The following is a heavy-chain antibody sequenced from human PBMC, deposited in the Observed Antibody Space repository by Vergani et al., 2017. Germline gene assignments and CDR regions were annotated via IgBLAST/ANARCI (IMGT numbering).Heavy chain of an antibody. CDR3: ATGGITVIPGVRSYYYYGMDV. CDR2: LYYRGNS. V-gene: IGHV4-39*01. CDR1: GASVSSSVSSSGYS. Sequence: QVRLQESGPGLVKPSETLSLTCTVSGASVSSSVSSSGYSWGWLRQPPGKGLEWIASLYYRGNSYYSPSLRSRLTISVDTSKNQFSLRLNSVTAADTAVYYCATGGITVIPGVRSYYYYGMDVWGPGTTVTVS. D-gene: IGHD3-10*01. J-gene: IGHJ6*02.